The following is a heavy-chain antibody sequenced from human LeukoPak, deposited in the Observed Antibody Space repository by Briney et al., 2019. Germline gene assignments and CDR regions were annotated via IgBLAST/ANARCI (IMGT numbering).Heavy chain of an antibody. Sequence: ASVKVSCKASGYTFTSYVISWVRQAPGQGLEWMGWINAYNGNTNYAQNLQGRVTMTTDTSSSTAYMELGSLRSDDTAVYYCARDRVSYSDSSGYYRWGQGTLVTVSS. CDR3: ARDRVSYSDSSGYYR. CDR2: INAYNGNT. CDR1: GYTFTSYV. J-gene: IGHJ4*02. V-gene: IGHV1-18*01. D-gene: IGHD3-22*01.